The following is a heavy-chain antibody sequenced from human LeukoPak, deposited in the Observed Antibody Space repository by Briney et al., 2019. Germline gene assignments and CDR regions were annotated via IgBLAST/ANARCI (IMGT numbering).Heavy chain of an antibody. CDR2: INHSGST. Sequence: SETLSLTCAVCGGSFSGYYWSWIRQPPGKGLEWIGEINHSGSTNYNPSLKSRVTISVDTSKNQFSLKLSSVTAADTAVYYCARGPQYYYDSSGFDYWGQGTLVTVSS. CDR1: GGSFSGYY. CDR3: ARGPQYYYDSSGFDY. J-gene: IGHJ4*02. V-gene: IGHV4-34*01. D-gene: IGHD3-22*01.